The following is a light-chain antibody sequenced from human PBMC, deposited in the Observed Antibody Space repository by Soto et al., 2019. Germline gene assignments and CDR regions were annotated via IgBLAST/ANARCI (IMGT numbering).Light chain of an antibody. CDR2: GTS. V-gene: IGKV3-15*01. J-gene: IGKJ2*01. Sequence: EIVMTQSPATLSVSPGERVTLSCRASQRVSRTFAWYRQKPGQAPTLLIYGTSTRATGSPARFCGSGSGTEFTLTISSMQSEDFANYYCQQYNNWPYTCGQGTKLEIK. CDR3: QQYNNWPYT. CDR1: QRVSRT.